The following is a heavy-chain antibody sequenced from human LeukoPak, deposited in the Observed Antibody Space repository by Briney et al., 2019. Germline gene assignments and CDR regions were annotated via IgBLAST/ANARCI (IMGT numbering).Heavy chain of an antibody. CDR2: ITGSGGWT. Sequence: GGSLRLSCVASGFTLSNYAMMWLRQAPGKGLEWVSAITGSGGWTLYADSVKGRFTISRDNSKNTLYLEMSSLRVEDTAVYYCAKDPNGDYIGAFDVWGQGTMVTVSS. J-gene: IGHJ3*01. CDR3: AKDPNGDYIGAFDV. V-gene: IGHV3-23*01. D-gene: IGHD4-17*01. CDR1: GFTLSNYA.